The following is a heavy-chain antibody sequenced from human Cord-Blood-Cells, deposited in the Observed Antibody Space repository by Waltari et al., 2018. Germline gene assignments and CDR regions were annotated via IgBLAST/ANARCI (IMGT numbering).Heavy chain of an antibody. CDR3: ARAPVQLEPGNFDY. Sequence: QVQLVQSGAEVKKPGASVKVSCKASGYTFTGYYMHWVRQAPGQGLEWMGWINPNSGCTNDAQKFQGRVTMTRDTSISTAYMELSRLRSDDTAVYYCARAPVQLEPGNFDYWGQGTLVTVSS. J-gene: IGHJ4*02. D-gene: IGHD1-1*01. CDR2: INPNSGCT. CDR1: GYTFTGYY. V-gene: IGHV1-2*02.